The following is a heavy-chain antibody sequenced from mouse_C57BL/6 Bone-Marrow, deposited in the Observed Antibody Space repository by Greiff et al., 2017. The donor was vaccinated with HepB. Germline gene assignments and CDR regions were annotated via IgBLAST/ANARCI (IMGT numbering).Heavy chain of an antibody. Sequence: EVKLMESGGGLVKPGGSLKLSCAASGFTFSSYAMSWVRQTPEKRLAWVATISDGGSYTYYPDNVKGRFTISRDNAKNNLYLQMSHLKSEDTAMYYCARDVVYAMDYWGQGTSVTVSS. V-gene: IGHV5-4*01. J-gene: IGHJ4*01. CDR1: GFTFSSYA. CDR3: ARDVVYAMDY. D-gene: IGHD1-1*02. CDR2: ISDGGSYT.